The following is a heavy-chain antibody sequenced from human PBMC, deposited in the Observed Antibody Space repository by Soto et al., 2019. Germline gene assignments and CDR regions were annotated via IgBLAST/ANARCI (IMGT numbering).Heavy chain of an antibody. CDR2: IYYSGST. D-gene: IGHD2-8*01. J-gene: IGHJ3*02. CDR1: GGSISSYY. CDR3: ARAGGVSDAFDI. V-gene: IGHV4-59*01. Sequence: ETLSLTCTVSGGSISSYYWSWIRQPPGKGLEWIGYIYYSGSTNYNPSLKSRVTISVDTSKNQFSLKLSSVTAADTAVYYCARAGGVSDAFDIGGQGTMVTV.